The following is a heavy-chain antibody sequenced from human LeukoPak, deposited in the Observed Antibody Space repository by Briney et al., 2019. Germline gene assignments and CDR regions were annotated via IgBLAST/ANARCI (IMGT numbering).Heavy chain of an antibody. CDR3: ARDWGGGSDIVVVPAGGRPNYYYYYMDV. V-gene: IGHV1-18*01. D-gene: IGHD2-2*01. CDR2: ISAYNGNT. CDR1: GYTFTSYG. Sequence: ASVKVSCKASGYTFTSYGISWVRQAPGQGLEWMGWISAYNGNTNYAQKLQGRVTMTTDTSTSTAYMELRGLSSDDTAVYYCARDWGGGSDIVVVPAGGRPNYYYYYMDVWGKGTTVTVSS. J-gene: IGHJ6*03.